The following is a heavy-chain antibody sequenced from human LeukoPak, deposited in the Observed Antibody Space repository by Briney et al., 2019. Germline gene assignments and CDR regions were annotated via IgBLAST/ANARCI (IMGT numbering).Heavy chain of an antibody. CDR2: ISFDGNNK. CDR1: GFTFSSYG. J-gene: IGHJ5*02. D-gene: IGHD2-8*02. V-gene: IGHV3-30*18. CDR3: AKDHYDTGGTYSFDP. Sequence: GGSLRLSCATSGFTFSSYGMHWVRQAPGKGLERVAVISFDGNNKYYADSVKGRFTISRDNSKNRLYLQMKSLRAEDTAVYYCAKDHYDTGGTYSFDPWGQGTLVTVSS.